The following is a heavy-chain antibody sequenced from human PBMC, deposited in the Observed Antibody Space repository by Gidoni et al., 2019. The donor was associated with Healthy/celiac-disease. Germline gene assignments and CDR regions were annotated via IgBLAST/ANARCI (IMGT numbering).Heavy chain of an antibody. J-gene: IGHJ4*02. CDR3: TRCSDYYDSSGSYGY. CDR2: IRSKAYGGTT. CDR1: GFTFGDYA. D-gene: IGHD3-22*01. Sequence: EVQLVESGGGLVQPGRSLRLYCKASGFTFGDYAMSWVRQAPGKGLEWVGFIRSKAYGGTTEYAASVKGRFPISRDDSKSIAYLQMNILKTEDTAVYSCTRCSDYYDSSGSYGYWGQGTLVTVSS. V-gene: IGHV3-49*04.